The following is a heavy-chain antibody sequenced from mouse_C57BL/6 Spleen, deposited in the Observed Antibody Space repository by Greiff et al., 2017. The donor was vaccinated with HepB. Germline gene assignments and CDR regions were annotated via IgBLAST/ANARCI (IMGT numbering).Heavy chain of an antibody. CDR1: GYAFSSYW. CDR3: ARSRDYDEYYFDY. CDR2: IYPGDGDT. J-gene: IGHJ2*01. D-gene: IGHD2-4*01. V-gene: IGHV1-80*01. Sequence: QVQLQQSGAELVKPGASVKISCKASGYAFSSYWMNWVKQRPGKGLEWIGQIYPGDGDTNYNGKFKGKATLTADKSSSTAYMQLSSLTSEDSAVYFCARSRDYDEYYFDYWGQGTTLTVSS.